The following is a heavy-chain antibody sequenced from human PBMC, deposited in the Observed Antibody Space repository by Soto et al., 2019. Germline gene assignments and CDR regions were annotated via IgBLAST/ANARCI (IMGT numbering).Heavy chain of an antibody. J-gene: IGHJ4*02. CDR2: ISGSGSHS. V-gene: IGHV3-23*01. CDR3: ANWVEGSHVYFDY. CDR1: GFFFSAYA. Sequence: EVQLLESGGDLVQPGGSLTLSCAASGFFFSAYAMTWARRAPGRGLEWVSSISGSGSHSYYEDSVRGRFTISRDNYRNTLYLQINSLRAEDTAVYYCANWVEGSHVYFDYWGRGTLVTVSS. D-gene: IGHD6-13*01.